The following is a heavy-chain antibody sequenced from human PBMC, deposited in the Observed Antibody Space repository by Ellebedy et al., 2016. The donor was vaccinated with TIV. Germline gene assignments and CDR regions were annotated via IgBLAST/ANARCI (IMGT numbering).Heavy chain of an antibody. Sequence: GESLKISCKGSGYSFTSYWISWVRQMPGKGLEWMGRIDPSDSYTNYSPSFQGHVTISADKSISTAYLQWSSLKASDTAMYYCARHLTQGAVAGTYYYYGMDVWGQGTTVTVSS. D-gene: IGHD6-19*01. CDR2: IDPSDSYT. V-gene: IGHV5-10-1*01. CDR1: GYSFTSYW. CDR3: ARHLTQGAVAGTYYYYGMDV. J-gene: IGHJ6*02.